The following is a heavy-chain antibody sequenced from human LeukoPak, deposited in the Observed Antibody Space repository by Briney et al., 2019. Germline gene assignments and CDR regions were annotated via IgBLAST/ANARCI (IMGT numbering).Heavy chain of an antibody. Sequence: SETLSLTCTVSGGSISSYYWSWIRQPPGKGLEWIGYIYYSGSTNYNPSLKSRVTISVDTSKNQFSLKLSSVTAADTAVYYCARSVVVGPYGMDVWGQGTTVTVSS. CDR2: IYYSGST. D-gene: IGHD2-15*01. CDR1: GGSISSYY. J-gene: IGHJ6*01. V-gene: IGHV4-59*01. CDR3: ARSVVVGPYGMDV.